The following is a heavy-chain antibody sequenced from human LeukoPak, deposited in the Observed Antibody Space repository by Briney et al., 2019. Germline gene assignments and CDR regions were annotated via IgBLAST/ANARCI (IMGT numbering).Heavy chain of an antibody. CDR2: ITGDGGGT. CDR3: VTRKAVAAGWDS. V-gene: IGHV3-74*01. J-gene: IGHJ4*02. D-gene: IGHD6-19*01. Sequence: GGSLSLSCAASGFTFSSYWLHWVRQPPGKGLVWVSRITGDGGGTTYAESVKGRFTISRDNAKNTLYLQMNSLRPEDTAVYYCVTRKAVAAGWDSWGQGTLVTVSS. CDR1: GFTFSSYW.